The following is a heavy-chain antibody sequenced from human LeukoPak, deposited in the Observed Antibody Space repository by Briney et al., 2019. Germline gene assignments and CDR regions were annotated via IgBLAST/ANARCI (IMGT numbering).Heavy chain of an antibody. CDR3: ARLNRGYSYGYRGEKIYYFDY. Sequence: PSETLSLTCTVSGGSISSYYWSWIRQPPGKGLEWIGYIYYSGSTNYNPSLKSRVTISVDTSKNQFSLKLSSVTAADTAVYYCARLNRGYSYGYRGEKIYYFDYWGQGTLVTVSS. D-gene: IGHD5-18*01. V-gene: IGHV4-59*01. CDR1: GGSISSYY. J-gene: IGHJ4*02. CDR2: IYYSGST.